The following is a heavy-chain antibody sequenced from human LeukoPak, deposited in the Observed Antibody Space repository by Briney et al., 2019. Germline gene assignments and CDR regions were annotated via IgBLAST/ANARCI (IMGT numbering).Heavy chain of an antibody. CDR2: INPNSGGT. CDR3: AGAAGTGTTPFDP. D-gene: IGHD1-7*01. Sequence: GASVKVSCKASGYTFTSYYMHWVRQAPGQGLEWMGRINPNSGGTNYAQKFQGRVTMTRDTSISTAYMELSRLRSDDTAVYYCAGAAGTGTTPFDPWGQGTLVTVSS. J-gene: IGHJ5*02. V-gene: IGHV1-2*06. CDR1: GYTFTSYY.